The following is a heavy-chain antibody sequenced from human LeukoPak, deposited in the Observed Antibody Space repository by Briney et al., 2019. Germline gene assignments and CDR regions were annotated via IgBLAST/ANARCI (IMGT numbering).Heavy chain of an antibody. Sequence: PGRSLRLSCAASGFTFSSYAMHWVRQAPGKGLEWVAVISYDGSNKYYADSVKGRFTISRDNSKNTLYLQMNRLRAENTAVYYCARVGRSTMVRGPLGYWGQGTLVTVSS. CDR1: GFTFSSYA. D-gene: IGHD3-10*01. CDR3: ARVGRSTMVRGPLGY. V-gene: IGHV3-30*04. J-gene: IGHJ4*02. CDR2: ISYDGSNK.